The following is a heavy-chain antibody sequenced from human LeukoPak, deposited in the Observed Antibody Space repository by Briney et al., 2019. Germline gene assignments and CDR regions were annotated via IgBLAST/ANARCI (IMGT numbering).Heavy chain of an antibody. Sequence: GGSLRLSCAASGFTFSNYAMSWVRQAPGKGLEWVSAISGSGDRTYYADSVKGRFTISRDNSKNTLYLQMNNLRAEDTAVYYCAKHLKRGQTVYYYYAMDVWGQGTTVTVSS. CDR1: GFTFSNYA. J-gene: IGHJ6*02. CDR2: ISGSGDRT. V-gene: IGHV3-23*01. D-gene: IGHD4-11*01. CDR3: AKHLKRGQTVYYYYAMDV.